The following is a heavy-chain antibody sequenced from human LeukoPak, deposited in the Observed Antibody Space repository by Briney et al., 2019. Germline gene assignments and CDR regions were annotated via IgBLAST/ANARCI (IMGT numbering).Heavy chain of an antibody. J-gene: IGHJ4*02. D-gene: IGHD1-26*01. CDR2: IRSKSDSYAT. Sequence: GGSLRLSCAASGFTFSGSAMHWVRQASGKGLEWVGRIRSKSDSYATAFAASVKGRFTISRDDSKNTAYLQMNSLKTEDTAVYYCTRALNSGSYPFDCWGQGTLVTVSS. CDR3: TRALNSGSYPFDC. CDR1: GFTFSGSA. V-gene: IGHV3-73*01.